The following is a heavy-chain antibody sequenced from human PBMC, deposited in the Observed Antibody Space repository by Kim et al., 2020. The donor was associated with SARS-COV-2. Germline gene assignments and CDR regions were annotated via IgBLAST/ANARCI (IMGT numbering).Heavy chain of an antibody. D-gene: IGHD2-2*01. Sequence: GGSLRLSCAASGFSFSNYGIHWVRQAPGKGLEWVAVISYDGSHTYYGDSVKGRFTISRDNSKNTLCMQMNSLGAEDTAVYYCARDFRFCTSTISTCYNYPLNNWLAAWGQGTPVTVSS. V-gene: IGHV3-30*03. J-gene: IGHJ5*02. CDR2: ISYDGSHT. CDR1: GFSFSNYG. CDR3: ARDFRFCTSTISTCYNYPLNNWLAA.